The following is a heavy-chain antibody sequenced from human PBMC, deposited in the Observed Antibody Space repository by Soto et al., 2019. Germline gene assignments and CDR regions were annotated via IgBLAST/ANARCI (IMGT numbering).Heavy chain of an antibody. Sequence: QVRLLQSGAEVKESGASVKVSCEASGYTFTAYYIHWVRQAPGQGLEWMGWINPDTGGTDYAQKFQGWVNMTRDTSITTAFMELASLKIDDTAGYYCARAIARDGSSWYRGGYDSWGQGTLVTVSS. CDR3: ARAIARDGSSWYRGGYDS. D-gene: IGHD6-13*01. CDR1: GYTFTAYY. J-gene: IGHJ4*02. V-gene: IGHV1-2*04. CDR2: INPDTGGT.